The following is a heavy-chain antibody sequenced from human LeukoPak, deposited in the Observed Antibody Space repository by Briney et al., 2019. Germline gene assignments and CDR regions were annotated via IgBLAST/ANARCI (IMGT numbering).Heavy chain of an antibody. CDR1: GGSISSYY. Sequence: SETLSLTCTVSGGSISSYYWSWIRQPPGKGLEWIGYIYYSGSTNYNPSFKSRVTISVDTSKNQFSLKLSSVTAADTAVYYCAGRYGSGSYDYWGQGTLVTVSS. D-gene: IGHD3-10*01. V-gene: IGHV4-59*08. CDR3: AGRYGSGSYDY. CDR2: IYYSGST. J-gene: IGHJ4*02.